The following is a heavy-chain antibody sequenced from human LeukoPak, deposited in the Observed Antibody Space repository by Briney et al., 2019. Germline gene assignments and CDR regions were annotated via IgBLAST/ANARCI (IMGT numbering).Heavy chain of an antibody. CDR2: IYYSGST. CDR1: GGSVSSGSYY. CDR3: ARYGKIVGATSSPA. D-gene: IGHD1-26*01. V-gene: IGHV4-31*03. J-gene: IGHJ4*02. Sequence: PSETLSLTCTVSGGSVSSGSYYWSWIRQPPGKGLEWIGYIYYSGSTYYNPSLKSRVTISVDTSKNQFSLKLSSVTAADTAVYYCARYGKIVGATSSPAWGQGTLVAVSS.